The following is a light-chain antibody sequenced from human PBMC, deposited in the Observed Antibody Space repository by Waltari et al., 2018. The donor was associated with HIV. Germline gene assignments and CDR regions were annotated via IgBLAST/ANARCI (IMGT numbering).Light chain of an antibody. Sequence: QSVLTQPPSASGTPGQRVTISCSGSSSNIGSNSVYWYQQLPGTAPKLLIYMSDQRPSGVPDRFSESKSGTSASLAISGLRSEDEAEYYCAAWDDSLSATVFGGGTKLTVL. CDR1: SSNIGSNS. V-gene: IGLV1-47*01. J-gene: IGLJ2*01. CDR3: AAWDDSLSATV. CDR2: MSD.